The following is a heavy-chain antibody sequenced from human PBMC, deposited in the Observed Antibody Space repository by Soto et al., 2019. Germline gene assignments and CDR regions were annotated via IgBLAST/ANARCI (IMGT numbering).Heavy chain of an antibody. D-gene: IGHD6-6*01. CDR2: IGTSGSTT. Sequence: QVQLVESGGGLVKPGGSLRLSCAASGFTFSDYFMSWIRQAPGKGQEWVSYIGTSGSTTHYADSVKGRFTISRDNAKKSLYLQMNSLRVEDTAVYYCAREGVAARPLDYWGQGTLVTVSS. CDR3: AREGVAARPLDY. J-gene: IGHJ4*02. V-gene: IGHV3-11*01. CDR1: GFTFSDYF.